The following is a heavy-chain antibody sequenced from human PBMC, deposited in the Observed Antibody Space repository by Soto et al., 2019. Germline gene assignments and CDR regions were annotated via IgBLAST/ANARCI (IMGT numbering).Heavy chain of an antibody. J-gene: IGHJ4*02. V-gene: IGHV3-23*01. CDR1: GFTFSSYA. CDR3: AKSLPYGSGSYADY. D-gene: IGHD3-10*01. Sequence: GGSLRLSCAASGFTFSSYAMSWVRQAPGKGLEWVSAISGSGGSTYYADSVKGRFTISRDNSKDTLYLQMNSLRAEDTAVYYCAKSLPYGSGSYADYWGQGTLVTVSA. CDR2: ISGSGGST.